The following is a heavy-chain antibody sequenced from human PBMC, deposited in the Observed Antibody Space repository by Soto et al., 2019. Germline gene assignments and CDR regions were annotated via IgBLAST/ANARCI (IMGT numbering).Heavy chain of an antibody. CDR3: VRDPQYSTSPQVFDY. V-gene: IGHV1-18*01. CDR2: ISTYNGNT. D-gene: IGHD6-6*01. CDR1: GYSFTRFG. J-gene: IGHJ4*02. Sequence: QVQLLQSGAEVKKPGASVRVSCKASGYSFTRFGISWVRQAPGQGLEGVGRISTYNGNTKYAKKLQGRVTVSTDISTSPAYIELRSLRSNDTAVYYCVRDPQYSTSPQVFDYWCQGTLLTVSS.